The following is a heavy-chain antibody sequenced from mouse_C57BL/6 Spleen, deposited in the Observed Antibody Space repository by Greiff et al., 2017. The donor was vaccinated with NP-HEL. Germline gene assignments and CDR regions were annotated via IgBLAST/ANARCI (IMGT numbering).Heavy chain of an antibody. Sequence: VQLKESGPGMVKPSQSLSLTCTVTGYSITSGYDWHWIRHFPGNKLEWMGYISYSGSTKYNQSLKSRISITHDTSKNHFFLKLISVTTEDTATYYCARLNDDSAMDYWGQGTSVTVSS. CDR2: ISYSGST. V-gene: IGHV3-1*01. CDR3: ARLNDDSAMDY. J-gene: IGHJ4*01. CDR1: GYSITSGYD.